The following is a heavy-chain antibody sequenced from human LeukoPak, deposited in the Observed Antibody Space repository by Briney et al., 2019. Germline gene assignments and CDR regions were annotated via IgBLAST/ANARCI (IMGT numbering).Heavy chain of an antibody. CDR2: IGTAGDT. CDR3: ARAHSSGSGPGAFDI. J-gene: IGHJ3*02. D-gene: IGHD6-19*01. CDR1: GFTFSSYD. Sequence: GGSLRLSCAASGFTFSSYDMHWVRQAPGKGLEWVSAIGTAGDTYYPGSVKGRFTISRENAKNSLYLQMNSLRAGDTAVYYCARAHSSGSGPGAFDIWGQGTMVTVSS. V-gene: IGHV3-13*01.